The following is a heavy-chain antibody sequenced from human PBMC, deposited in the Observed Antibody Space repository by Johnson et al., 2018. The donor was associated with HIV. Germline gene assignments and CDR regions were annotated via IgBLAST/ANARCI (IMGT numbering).Heavy chain of an antibody. CDR3: ARNRPVSYGYRGAFDF. D-gene: IGHD5-18*01. CDR1: GFTFSSYG. V-gene: IGHV3-30*03. J-gene: IGHJ3*01. CDR2: ISYDGTNK. Sequence: VQLVESGGGVVQPGRSLRLSCAASGFTFSSYGMHWVRQAPGKGLEWVAVISYDGTNKYYADSVKGRFTISRDNSKNTLYLQMNSLRAEDTAVYYCARNRPVSYGYRGAFDFWGQGTMVTVSS.